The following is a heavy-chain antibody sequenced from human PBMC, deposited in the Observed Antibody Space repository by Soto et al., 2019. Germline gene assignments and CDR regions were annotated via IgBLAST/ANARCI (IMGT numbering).Heavy chain of an antibody. Sequence: EVQLVESGGGLVKPGGSLRLSCAASGFTFSSYSMNWVRQAPGKGLEWVSSITSSSSYIYYADSVKGRFTISRDNAKNSMYLHMNRLRDEDTAVYYCARGGYRGYDWTSGVYCSNYMDVWGQGTPVHVSS. V-gene: IGHV3-21*01. CDR3: ARGGYRGYDWTSGVYCSNYMDV. D-gene: IGHD5-12*01. CDR1: GFTFSSYS. CDR2: ITSSSSYI. J-gene: IGHJ6*03.